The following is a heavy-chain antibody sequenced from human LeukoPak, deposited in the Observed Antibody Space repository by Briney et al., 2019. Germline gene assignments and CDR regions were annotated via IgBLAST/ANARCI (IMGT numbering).Heavy chain of an antibody. D-gene: IGHD2/OR15-2a*01. V-gene: IGHV4-38-2*02. CDR2: VYHLGST. Sequence: KPSETLSLTCTVSGDSITSPYYWGWIRQPPGKGLEWIGSVYHLGSTYYSPSLKSRVTMSVDTSKNQFSLKLTSVTAADTAVYYCASLPAIVTAFQFWGQGTMVTVS. CDR1: GDSITSPYY. CDR3: ASLPAIVTAFQF. J-gene: IGHJ3*01.